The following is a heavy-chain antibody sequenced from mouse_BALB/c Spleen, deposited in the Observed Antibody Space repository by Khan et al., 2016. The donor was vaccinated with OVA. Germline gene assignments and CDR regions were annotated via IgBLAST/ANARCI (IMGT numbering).Heavy chain of an antibody. CDR3: VRDGAYHRNDGWFAY. V-gene: IGHV1-4*01. J-gene: IGHJ3*01. Sequence: QVQLKQSGAELARPGASVKMSCKASGYTFTSYTIYWIKERPGQGLEWIGYINPSNGYTNYNQKFKDKATLTTDKSSNTAYLQLSSLTSDDSAVYNCVRDGAYHRNDGWFAYWGQGTLVTVSA. CDR1: GYTFTSYT. CDR2: INPSNGYT. D-gene: IGHD2-14*01.